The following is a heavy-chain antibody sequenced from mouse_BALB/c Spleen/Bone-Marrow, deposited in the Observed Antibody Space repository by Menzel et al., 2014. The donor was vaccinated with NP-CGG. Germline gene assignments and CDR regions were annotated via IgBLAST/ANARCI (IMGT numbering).Heavy chain of an antibody. Sequence: VHLVESGPELVKPGALVKISCRASGYTFTSYDINWVKQRPGQGLEWIGWIYPGDGSTNYNEKFKGKATLTADNSSSTAYMQLSSLISENSAVYFCARWNYGSRRGFDYWGQGTTLTVSS. J-gene: IGHJ2*01. CDR1: GYTFTSYD. CDR3: ARWNYGSRRGFDY. V-gene: IGHV1S56*01. CDR2: IYPGDGST. D-gene: IGHD1-1*01.